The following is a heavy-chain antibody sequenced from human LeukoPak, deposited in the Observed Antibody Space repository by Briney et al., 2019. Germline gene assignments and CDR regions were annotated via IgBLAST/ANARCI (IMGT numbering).Heavy chain of an antibody. CDR1: GFTFSSYG. V-gene: IGHV3-30*03. J-gene: IGHJ4*02. D-gene: IGHD1/OR15-1a*01. CDR2: ISYDGSNK. Sequence: GGSLRLSCAASGFTFSSYGMHWVRRAPGRGLEWVAVISYDGSNKYYADSVKGRFTISRDNAKNSLCLQMNSLRAEDRAVYYCARNKRGDYWGQGALVTVSS. CDR3: ARNKRGDY.